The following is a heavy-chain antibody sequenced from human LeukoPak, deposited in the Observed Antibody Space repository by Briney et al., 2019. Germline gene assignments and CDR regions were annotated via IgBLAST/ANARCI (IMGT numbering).Heavy chain of an antibody. J-gene: IGHJ6*03. CDR1: RGSISSYY. D-gene: IGHD1-1*01. CDR2: IYTSGST. CDR3: ARDTTPDGYYYYYMDV. V-gene: IGHV4-4*07. Sequence: SETLSLTCTVSRGSISSYYWSWIRQPAGKGLEWIGRIYTSGSTNYNPSLKSRVTISVDKSKNQFSLKLSSVTAADTAVYYCARDTTPDGYYYYYMDVWGKGTTVTVSS.